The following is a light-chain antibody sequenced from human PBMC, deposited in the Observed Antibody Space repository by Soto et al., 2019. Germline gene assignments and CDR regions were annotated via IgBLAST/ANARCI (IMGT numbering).Light chain of an antibody. J-gene: IGKJ1*01. CDR3: QQYNSYPRT. V-gene: IGKV1-5*03. Sequence: DIQMTQSPSTLSASVGDRVTITCRASESISGWLAWYQQKPGKAPKLVIFKASTSESGVPSRFSGSGSGTEFTLSISSLQPDDFATYYCQQYNSYPRTFGQGTKVEFK. CDR1: ESISGW. CDR2: KAS.